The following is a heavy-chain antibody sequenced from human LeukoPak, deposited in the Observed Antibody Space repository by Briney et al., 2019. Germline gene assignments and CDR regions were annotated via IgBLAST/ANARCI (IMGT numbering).Heavy chain of an antibody. CDR3: ARDKVTMGLDY. CDR2: INHIGST. D-gene: IGHD4/OR15-4a*01. V-gene: IGHV4-34*01. CDR1: GGSFSGYY. Sequence: SETLPLTCAVYGGSFSGYYWSWIRQPPGKGLEWIGEINHIGSTNYNPSLKSRVTISVDTSKNQFSLKLSSVTAADTAVYYCARDKVTMGLDYWGQGTLVTVSS. J-gene: IGHJ4*02.